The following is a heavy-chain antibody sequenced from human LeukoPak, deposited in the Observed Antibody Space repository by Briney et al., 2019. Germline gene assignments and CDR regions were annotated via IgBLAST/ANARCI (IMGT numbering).Heavy chain of an antibody. CDR3: TRDSGAGDY. CDR1: GFTFSSYA. J-gene: IGHJ4*02. CDR2: ISGSGDST. D-gene: IGHD1-26*01. V-gene: IGHV3-23*01. Sequence: GGSLRLSCAASGFTFSSYAMSWVRQAPGKGLEWVSAISGSGDSTYYADSVKGRFTISRDNAKNTLYLQMNSLRAEDTAVYYCTRDSGAGDYWGQGTLVTVSS.